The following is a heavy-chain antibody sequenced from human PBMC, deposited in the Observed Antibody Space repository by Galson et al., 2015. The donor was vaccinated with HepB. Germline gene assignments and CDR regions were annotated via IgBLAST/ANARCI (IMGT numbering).Heavy chain of an antibody. CDR1: TFIFSTYS. V-gene: IGHV3-48*04. CDR3: VFLRGNDLKPLDY. J-gene: IGHJ4*02. D-gene: IGHD4-23*01. CDR2: ISSSSTTI. Sequence: SLRLSCAASTFIFSTYSMNWVRQAPGKGLEWVSYISSSSTTIYYADSVKGRFTISRVNAKNSLYLQMNSLRVEDTAVYYCVFLRGNDLKPLDYWGQGTLVTVSS.